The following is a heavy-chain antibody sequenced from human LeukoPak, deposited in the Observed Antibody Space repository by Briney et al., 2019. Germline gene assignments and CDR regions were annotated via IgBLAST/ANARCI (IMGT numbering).Heavy chain of an antibody. V-gene: IGHV3-30-3*01. D-gene: IGHD3-22*01. Sequence: SGRSLRLSCAASGFTFSSYAMHWVRQAPGKGLEWLAVISYDGSNKYYADSVKGRFTISRDNSKNTLYLQMNSLRAEDTAVYYCARSVVVISYYFDYWGQGTLVTVSS. CDR2: ISYDGSNK. CDR1: GFTFSSYA. CDR3: ARSVVVISYYFDY. J-gene: IGHJ4*02.